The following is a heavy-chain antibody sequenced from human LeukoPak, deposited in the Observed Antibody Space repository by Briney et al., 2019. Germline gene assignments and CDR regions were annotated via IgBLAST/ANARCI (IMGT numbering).Heavy chain of an antibody. CDR3: VRESCSGGSCTYDPFDI. V-gene: IGHV3-30-3*01. D-gene: IGHD2-15*01. J-gene: IGHJ3*02. CDR1: GFIFSSYS. Sequence: GTSLRLSCVASGFIFSSYSIHWFRRVPGKGLEWVAVMSVNGVNKYYADSVRGRFTVSRDISKNTQFLQMNSLRFEDTAVYFCVRESCSGGSCTYDPFDIWGHGTMVTVST. CDR2: MSVNGVNK.